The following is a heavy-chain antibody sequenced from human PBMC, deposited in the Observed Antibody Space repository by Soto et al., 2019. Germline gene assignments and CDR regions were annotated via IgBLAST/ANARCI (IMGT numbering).Heavy chain of an antibody. J-gene: IGHJ4*02. D-gene: IGHD2-15*01. CDR2: ISAYNDNT. CDR1: DNTFTNYA. V-gene: IGHV1-18*01. CDR3: ARPHCYCCGAGRFSGMGSYYIDS. Sequence: GGLIKVSCKPSDNTFTNYAISWARQAPGQGLEGMGWISAYNDNTNYAQKLQGRVTMTTDTSTSTAYIELRSLRSDDTAVYYCARPHCYCCGAGRFSGMGSYYIDSWGQGNLVTVSS.